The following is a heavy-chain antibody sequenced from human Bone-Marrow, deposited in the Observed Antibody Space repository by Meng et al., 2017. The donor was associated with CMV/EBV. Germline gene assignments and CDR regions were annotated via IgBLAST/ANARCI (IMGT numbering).Heavy chain of an antibody. Sequence: ASVKVSCKASGYTFTSYDINWVRQATGQGLEWMGWMNPNSGNTGYAQKFQGRVTMTRNTSISTAYMELSSLRSEDTAVYYCARGREGYCSSTSCYTGFDYWGQGTLVTVYS. D-gene: IGHD2-2*02. CDR1: GYTFTSYD. J-gene: IGHJ4*02. CDR2: MNPNSGNT. V-gene: IGHV1-8*01. CDR3: ARGREGYCSSTSCYTGFDY.